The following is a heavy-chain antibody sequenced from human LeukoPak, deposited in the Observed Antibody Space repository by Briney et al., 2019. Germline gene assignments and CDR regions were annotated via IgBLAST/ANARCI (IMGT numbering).Heavy chain of an antibody. CDR1: GYSFTSYW. J-gene: IGHJ4*02. Sequence: GESLKISCKGSGYSFTSYWIGWGRQMPGKGVEGGGIIYPGDSDTRYSPSFTGQVPISAAKSISTAYLQWSSLKASDTAMYYCARGPLTVTSVDYWGQGTLVTVSS. CDR2: IYPGDSDT. V-gene: IGHV5-51*01. CDR3: ARGPLTVTSVDY. D-gene: IGHD4-17*01.